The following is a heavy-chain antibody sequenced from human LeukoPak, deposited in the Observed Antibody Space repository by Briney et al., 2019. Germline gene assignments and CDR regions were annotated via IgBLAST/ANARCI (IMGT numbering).Heavy chain of an antibody. CDR1: GYTFTGYY. V-gene: IGHV1-2*02. CDR2: INPNSGGT. CDR3: ASFSYYYDSSGYYHEGAFDY. Sequence: ASVKVSCKASGYTFTGYYMHWVRQAPGQGLEWMGWINPNSGGTNYAQKFQGRVTMTRDTSISTAYMELSRLRSDGTAVYYCASFSYYYDSSGYYHEGAFDYWGQGTLVTVSS. J-gene: IGHJ4*02. D-gene: IGHD3-22*01.